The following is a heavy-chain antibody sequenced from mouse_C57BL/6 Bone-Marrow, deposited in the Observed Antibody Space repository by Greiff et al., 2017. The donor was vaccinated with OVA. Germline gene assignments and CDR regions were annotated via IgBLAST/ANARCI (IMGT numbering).Heavy chain of an antibody. V-gene: IGHV1-66*01. CDR2: IYPGSGNT. J-gene: IGHJ1*03. Sequence: QVQLQQSGPELVKPGASVKISCKASGYSFTSYYIHWVKQRPGQGLAWIGWIYPGSGNTKYNEKFKGKATLTADTSSSTAYMQLSSLTSEDSAVYYCARLDYGSSYGYFDVWGTGTTVTVSS. CDR1: GYSFTSYY. D-gene: IGHD1-1*01. CDR3: ARLDYGSSYGYFDV.